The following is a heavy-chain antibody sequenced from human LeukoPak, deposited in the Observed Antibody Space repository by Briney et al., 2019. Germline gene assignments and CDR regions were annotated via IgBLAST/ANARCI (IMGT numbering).Heavy chain of an antibody. V-gene: IGHV3-48*02. Sequence: GGSLRLSCAASGFTFRSYSMNWVRQARGKGLEWVSCISGMSSTIYYADSVKGRFTISRDNAKNSVYLQMNSLRDEGTAVYYCARDSSDAYNPEPGYWGQGTLVTVSS. D-gene: IGHD5-24*01. CDR1: GFTFRSYS. J-gene: IGHJ4*02. CDR2: ISGMSSTI. CDR3: ARDSSDAYNPEPGY.